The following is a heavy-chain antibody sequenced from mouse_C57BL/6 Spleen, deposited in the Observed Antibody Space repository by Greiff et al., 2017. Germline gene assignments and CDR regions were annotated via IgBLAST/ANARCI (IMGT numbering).Heavy chain of an antibody. Sequence: DVKLQESGPELVKPGASVKMSCKASGYTFTDYNMHWVKQSHGKSLEWIGYINPNNGGTSYNQKFKGKATLTVNKSSSTAYMELRSLTSEDSAVYYCARRVRDYFDYWGQGTTLTVSS. CDR2: INPNNGGT. CDR3: ARRVRDYFDY. J-gene: IGHJ2*01. V-gene: IGHV1-22*01. CDR1: GYTFTDYN. D-gene: IGHD2-14*01.